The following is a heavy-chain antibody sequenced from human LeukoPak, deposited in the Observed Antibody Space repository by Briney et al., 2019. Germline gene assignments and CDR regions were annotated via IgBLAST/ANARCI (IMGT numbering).Heavy chain of an antibody. D-gene: IGHD6-13*01. J-gene: IGHJ4*02. CDR1: GFTFSSYW. V-gene: IGHV3-74*01. CDR3: ARGSSSWQGYSFDY. Sequence: GGSLRLSCAASGFTFSSYWMHWVRQAPGKGLVWVSRINSDGSSTSYADSVKGRFTISRDNAKNTLYLQMNSLRAEDTAVYYCARGSSSWQGYSFDYWGQGALVTASS. CDR2: INSDGSST.